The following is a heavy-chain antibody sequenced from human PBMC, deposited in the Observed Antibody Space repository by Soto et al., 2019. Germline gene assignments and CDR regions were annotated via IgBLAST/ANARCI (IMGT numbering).Heavy chain of an antibody. J-gene: IGHJ6*02. D-gene: IGHD2-8*01. CDR1: GGTFSRYT. CDR2: IIPILGIA. V-gene: IGHV1-69*02. CDR3: AKNGGFGEATDYYYGMDV. Sequence: SVKVSCKASGGTFSRYTISWVRQAPGQGLEWMGRIIPILGIANYAQKFQGRVTITADKSTSTAYMELSSLRSEDTAVYYCAKNGGFGEATDYYYGMDVWGQGTTVTVSS.